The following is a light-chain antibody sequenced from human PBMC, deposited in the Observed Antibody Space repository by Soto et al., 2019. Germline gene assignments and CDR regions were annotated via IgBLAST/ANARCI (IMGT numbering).Light chain of an antibody. CDR1: QGISSY. CDR2: ATS. J-gene: IGKJ1*01. CDR3: QQYYTYPWT. Sequence: AIRMTQSPSTLSASAGEKVTITCRASQGISSYLAWFQQKPGRPPKLLMSATSTLHSDVPSRFSGSGSGTDFTLTIGFLQAEYFATYYCQQYYTYPWTFGQGTNVEIK. V-gene: IGKV1-8*01.